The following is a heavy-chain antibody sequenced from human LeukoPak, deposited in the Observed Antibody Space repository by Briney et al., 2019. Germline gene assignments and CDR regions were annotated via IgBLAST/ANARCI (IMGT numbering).Heavy chain of an antibody. CDR2: IYYTGST. V-gene: IGHV4-59*01. CDR1: GGSMSNYY. J-gene: IGHJ4*02. CDR3: ARTLRVEQWLATDY. Sequence: PSETLSLTCTVSGGSMSNYYWSWIRQPPGKGLEWIGYIYYTGSTSYNPSLKSRVTISVDTSKNQVSLRLSSVTAADTAVYFCARTLRVEQWLATDYWGQGTLVTVSS. D-gene: IGHD6-19*01.